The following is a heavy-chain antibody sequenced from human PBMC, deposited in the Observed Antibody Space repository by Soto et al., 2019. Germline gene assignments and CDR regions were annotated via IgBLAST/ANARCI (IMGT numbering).Heavy chain of an antibody. CDR1: GFTFSSYA. J-gene: IGHJ4*02. CDR2: ICGSGGST. V-gene: IGHV3-23*01. Sequence: PGGSLRLSCAASGFTFSSYAMSWVRQAPGKGLEWVSAICGSGGSTYYADSAKGRFTISRDNSKNTLYLQMNSLRAEDTAVYYCAKIWLVRYPIDYWGQGTLVTVSS. D-gene: IGHD6-19*01. CDR3: AKIWLVRYPIDY.